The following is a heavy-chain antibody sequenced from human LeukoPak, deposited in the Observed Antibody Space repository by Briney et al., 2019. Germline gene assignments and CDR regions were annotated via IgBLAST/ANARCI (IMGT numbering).Heavy chain of an antibody. J-gene: IGHJ3*02. CDR1: GYTFTGYY. CDR2: INPNRGVT. V-gene: IGHV1-2*02. Sequence: ASVKVSCKASGYTFTGYYMHWVRQAPGQGLQWMGWINPNRGVTNYAQRFQGRVTMTCDTSISTAYMELSSLRSDDSAVYYCARGRSGSYSALDIWGQGTMVTVSS. CDR3: ARGRSGSYSALDI. D-gene: IGHD1-26*01.